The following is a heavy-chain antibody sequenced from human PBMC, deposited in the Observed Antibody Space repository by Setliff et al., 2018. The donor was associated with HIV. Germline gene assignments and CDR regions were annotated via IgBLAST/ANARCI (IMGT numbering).Heavy chain of an antibody. Sequence: GGSLRLSCAASGFTFSTFWMGWVRQAPGKGREWVAHIKPDGSSKKYVDSVKGRFTISRDNAKDSLYLQMHSLRVEDTAIYYCARDLGVQVKPDYYYGMDVWGQGTTVTVSS. CDR3: ARDLGVQVKPDYYYGMDV. J-gene: IGHJ6*02. V-gene: IGHV3-7*01. CDR2: IKPDGSSK. CDR1: GFTFSTFW. D-gene: IGHD2-8*02.